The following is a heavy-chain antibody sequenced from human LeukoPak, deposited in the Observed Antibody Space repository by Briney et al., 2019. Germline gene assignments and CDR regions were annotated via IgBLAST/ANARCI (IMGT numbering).Heavy chain of an antibody. CDR3: AALEYSGSYYDY. CDR2: IVVGSGNT. CDR1: GFTFTSSA. V-gene: IGHV1-58*02. D-gene: IGHD1-26*01. J-gene: IGHJ4*02. Sequence: SVKVSSKASGFTFTSSAMQWVRQARGQRLEWIGWIVVGSGNTNYAQKFQERVTITRDMSTSTAYMELSSLRSEDTAVYYCAALEYSGSYYDYWGQGTLVTVSS.